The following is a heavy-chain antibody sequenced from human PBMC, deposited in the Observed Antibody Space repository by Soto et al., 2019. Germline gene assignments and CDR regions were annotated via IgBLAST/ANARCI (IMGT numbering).Heavy chain of an antibody. J-gene: IGHJ6*02. CDR2: ISYDGSNK. Sequence: ESVGGVVQPGRSLSLSCAASGFTFSSYSIHWVRQAPGKGLEWVAVISYDGSNKYYADSVKGRFSISRDNSKNTLSLQMNSLRPEETAVYYCAKGCLQYCSGGSCPYYYGLDVWGHGNTVTVSS. V-gene: IGHV3-30*18. D-gene: IGHD2-15*01. CDR1: GFTFSSYS. CDR3: AKGCLQYCSGGSCPYYYGLDV.